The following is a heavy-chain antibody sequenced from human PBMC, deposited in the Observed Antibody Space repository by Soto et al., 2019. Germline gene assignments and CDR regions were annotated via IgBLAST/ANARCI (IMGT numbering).Heavy chain of an antibody. J-gene: IGHJ6*02. CDR1: GFTFSSYG. V-gene: IGHV3-33*01. CDR3: ARVQVEQQLVHDSINYYYYGMDV. Sequence: QVQLVESGGGVVQPGRSLRLSCAASGFTFSSYGMHWVRQAPGKGLEWVAVIWYDGSNKYYADSVKGRFTISRDNSKNTRYLQMNSLRAEDTAVYYCARVQVEQQLVHDSINYYYYGMDVWGQGTTVTVSS. D-gene: IGHD6-13*01. CDR2: IWYDGSNK.